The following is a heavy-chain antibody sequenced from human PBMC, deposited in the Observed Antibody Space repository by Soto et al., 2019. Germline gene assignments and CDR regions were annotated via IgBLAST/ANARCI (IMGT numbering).Heavy chain of an antibody. CDR3: ARGGPSDYYYGRDV. J-gene: IGHJ6*04. V-gene: IGHV4-34*01. CDR1: GGSFSGYY. Sequence: SETLSLTCAVYGGSFSGYYWSWIRQPPGKGLEWIGEINHSGSTNYNPSLKSRVTISVDTSKNQFSLKLSSVTAADTAVYYRARGGPSDYYYGRDVWGKGNTVTASS. D-gene: IGHD1-26*01. CDR2: INHSGST.